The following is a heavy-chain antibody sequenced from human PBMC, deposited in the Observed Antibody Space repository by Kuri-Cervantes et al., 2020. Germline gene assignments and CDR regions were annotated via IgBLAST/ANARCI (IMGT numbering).Heavy chain of an antibody. V-gene: IGHV3-30*02. J-gene: IGHJ3*02. Sequence: GGSLRLSCAASGFAFSSYDMHWIRQAPGKGLEWVTFIRYDGSSKFYADSVKGRFTISRDNAKNSLYLQMNSLRAEDTAVYYCARDFAFDIWGQGTMVTVSS. CDR3: ARDFAFDI. D-gene: IGHD3-3*01. CDR1: GFAFSSYD. CDR2: IRYDGSSK.